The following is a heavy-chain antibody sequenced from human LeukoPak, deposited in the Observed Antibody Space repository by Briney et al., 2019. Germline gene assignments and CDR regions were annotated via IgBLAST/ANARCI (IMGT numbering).Heavy chain of an antibody. CDR3: ARVVGGDSSGYYLGIAY. J-gene: IGHJ4*02. CDR1: GFTFSSYS. Sequence: PGGSLRLSCAASGFTFSSYSMNWVRQAPGKGLEWVSSISSSSSYIYYADSVKGRFTISRDNAKNSLYLQMNSLRAEDTAVYYCARVVGGDSSGYYLGIAYWGQGTLVTVSS. D-gene: IGHD3-22*01. V-gene: IGHV3-21*01. CDR2: ISSSSSYI.